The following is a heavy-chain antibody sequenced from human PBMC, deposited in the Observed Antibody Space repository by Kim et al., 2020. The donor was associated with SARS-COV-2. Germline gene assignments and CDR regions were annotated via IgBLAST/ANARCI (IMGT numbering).Heavy chain of an antibody. D-gene: IGHD3-10*01. V-gene: IGHV4-31*03. Sequence: SETLSLTCTVSGGSISSGGYYWSWIRQHPGKGLEWIGYIYYSGSTYYNPSLKSRVTISVDTSKNQFSLKLSSVTAADTAVYYCARGDTYYYGSGSYSNVWGQGTLVTVSS. CDR1: GGSISSGGYY. J-gene: IGHJ4*02. CDR3: ARGDTYYYGSGSYSNV. CDR2: IYYSGST.